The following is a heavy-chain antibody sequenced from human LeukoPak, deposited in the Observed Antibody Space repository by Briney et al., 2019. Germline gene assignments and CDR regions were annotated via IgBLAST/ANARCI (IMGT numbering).Heavy chain of an antibody. V-gene: IGHV1-69*06. CDR2: IIPIFGTA. Sequence: SVKVSCKSSGGTFSSYAISWVRQAPGQGLEWMGGIIPIFGTANYAQKFQGRVTITADKSTSTAYMELSSLRSEDTAVYYCARCARVTIFGLFDPWGQGTLVTVSS. J-gene: IGHJ5*02. CDR3: ARCARVTIFGLFDP. D-gene: IGHD3-3*01. CDR1: GGTFSSYA.